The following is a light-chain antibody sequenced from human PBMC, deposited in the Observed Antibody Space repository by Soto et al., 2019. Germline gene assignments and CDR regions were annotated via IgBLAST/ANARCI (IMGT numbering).Light chain of an antibody. J-gene: IGLJ2*01. V-gene: IGLV1-40*01. CDR3: QSYDNSLSASV. CDR1: RFNIGAGYD. Sequence: QLVLTQPPSVSGAPGQRVTISCTGGRFNIGAGYDVHWYQQLPGTAPKLLIYDNINRPSGVPDRFSGSKSDTSASLAITGLQAEDEGDYYCQSYDNSLSASVFGGGTKLTVL. CDR2: DNI.